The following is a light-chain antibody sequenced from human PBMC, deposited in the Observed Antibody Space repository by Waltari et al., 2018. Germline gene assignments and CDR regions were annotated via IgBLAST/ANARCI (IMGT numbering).Light chain of an antibody. V-gene: IGKV2-30*02. J-gene: IGKJ2*01. CDR1: ESLVHSDGNTH. Sequence: DVVMTQSPLSLPVTLGQPASISCKSSESLVHSDGNTHLNWFQQRPGQSPRRLIYRVSNRDSGVPDRCSGSGSGTDFTLKISRVEAEDIGVYYCMQGTHWPYTFCQGTKLDIK. CDR3: MQGTHWPYT. CDR2: RVS.